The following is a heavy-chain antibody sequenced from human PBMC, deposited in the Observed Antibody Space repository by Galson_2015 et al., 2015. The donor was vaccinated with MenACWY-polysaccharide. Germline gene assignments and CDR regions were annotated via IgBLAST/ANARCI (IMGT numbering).Heavy chain of an antibody. J-gene: IGHJ4*02. V-gene: IGHV1-8*01. CDR1: GYTFSSYD. Sequence: SVKVSCKASGYTFSSYDINWVQQATGQRLEWMGWMNPNSGNTGYAQKFQGRVTMTRNTSISTAYMELSSPTSEDAAVYYCARGRRDTAVAAPAAVLLDYWGQGILVTVSS. D-gene: IGHD6-19*01. CDR2: MNPNSGNT. CDR3: ARGRRDTAVAAPAAVLLDY.